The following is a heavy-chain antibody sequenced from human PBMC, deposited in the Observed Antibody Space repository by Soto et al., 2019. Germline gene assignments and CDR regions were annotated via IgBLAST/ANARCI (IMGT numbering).Heavy chain of an antibody. V-gene: IGHV4-31*03. D-gene: IGHD2-15*01. CDR3: ASGGGGSRLPSWFDY. Sequence: PSETLSLTCTVSGGSISSGGYYWSWMRQHPGKGLEWIGYIYYSGSTYYNPSLKSRVTISVDTSKNQFSLKLSSVTAADTAVYYCASGGGGSRLPSWFDYWGQGTLVTVSS. CDR1: GGSISSGGYY. CDR2: IYYSGST. J-gene: IGHJ4*02.